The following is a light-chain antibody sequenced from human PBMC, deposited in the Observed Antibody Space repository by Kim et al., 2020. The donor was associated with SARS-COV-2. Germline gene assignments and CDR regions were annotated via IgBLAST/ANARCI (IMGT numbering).Light chain of an antibody. CDR2: GAS. CDR3: QQYVSTPLT. V-gene: IGKV3-20*01. CDR1: QSVSSSY. J-gene: IGKJ4*01. Sequence: EIVLTQSPGTLSLSPGERATLSCRASQSVSSSYLAWYQQKPGQAPRLLIYGASSRATGFPDRFSGSGSGTDFTLTISRLEPEDFAVYYCQQYVSTPLTFGGGTKVEI.